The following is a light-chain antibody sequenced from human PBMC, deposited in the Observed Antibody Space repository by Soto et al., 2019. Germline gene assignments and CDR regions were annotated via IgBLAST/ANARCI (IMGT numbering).Light chain of an antibody. V-gene: IGKV3-20*01. CDR2: GAS. CDR1: QSVRSSY. Sequence: IVLTQSPGTLSLSPGERATLSCRASQSVRSSYLAWYQQKPGQPPRLFTYGASSRATGFPDRFSGRGSGKDFTLTISRLEPEDFPVYYCQQYGSSPQTFGQGTKVEIK. CDR3: QQYGSSPQT. J-gene: IGKJ1*01.